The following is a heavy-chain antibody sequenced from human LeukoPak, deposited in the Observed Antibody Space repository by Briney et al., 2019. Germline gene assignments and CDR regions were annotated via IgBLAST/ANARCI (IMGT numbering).Heavy chain of an antibody. CDR2: VYSGGSP. D-gene: IGHD6-13*01. J-gene: IGHJ4*01. V-gene: IGHV3-66*01. CDR3: ARAPGSTWYFDS. Sequence: GGSLRLSCAASGFTVSENDMSWVRQAPGKGLEWVSVVYSGGSPYYADSVKGRFTISRDISKNTLYLQVNSLRVEDTALCYCARAPGSTWYFDSWGHGTLVTVSS. CDR1: GFTVSEND.